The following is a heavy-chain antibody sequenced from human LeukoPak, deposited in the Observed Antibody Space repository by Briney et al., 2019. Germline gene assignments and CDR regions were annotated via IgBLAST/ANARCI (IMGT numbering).Heavy chain of an antibody. Sequence: GESLKISCKGSGYSFTSYWIGWVRQMPGKGLEWMGIICPGDSDTRYSPSFQGQVTISADKSISTAYLQWSSLKASDTAMYYCARRASSSGVYYYYMDDWGKGTTVTVSS. V-gene: IGHV5-51*01. D-gene: IGHD3-16*01. J-gene: IGHJ6*03. CDR3: ARRASSSGVYYYYMDD. CDR2: ICPGDSDT. CDR1: GYSFTSYW.